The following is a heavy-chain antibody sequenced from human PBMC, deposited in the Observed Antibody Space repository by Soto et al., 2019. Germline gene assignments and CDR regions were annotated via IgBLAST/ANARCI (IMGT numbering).Heavy chain of an antibody. CDR2: ISYDGSNK. J-gene: IGHJ4*02. V-gene: IGHV3-30*18. D-gene: IGHD3-22*01. CDR1: GFTFSSYG. Sequence: GGFLRLSCAASGFTFSSYGMHWVRQAPGKGLEWVAVISYDGSNKYYADSVKGRFTISRDNSKNTLYLQMNSPRAEDTAVYYCAKDNSYDSSGPFDYWGQGTLVPVSS. CDR3: AKDNSYDSSGPFDY.